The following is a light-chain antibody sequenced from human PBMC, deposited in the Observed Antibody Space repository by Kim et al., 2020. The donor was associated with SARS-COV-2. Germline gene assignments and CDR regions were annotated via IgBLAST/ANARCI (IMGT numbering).Light chain of an antibody. Sequence: LSPGERATLSCRASQSISTNLAWTQHKPGQSPRLLIYGASSRATGIPDRFSGSGSGTDFTLTITGLEPEDFAVYYCHQYAGAPWTLGQGTKVDIK. CDR2: GAS. V-gene: IGKV3-20*01. CDR1: QSISTN. J-gene: IGKJ1*01. CDR3: HQYAGAPWT.